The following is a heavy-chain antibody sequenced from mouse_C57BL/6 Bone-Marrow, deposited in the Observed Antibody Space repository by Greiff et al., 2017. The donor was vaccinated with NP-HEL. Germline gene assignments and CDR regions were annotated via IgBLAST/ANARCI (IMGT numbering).Heavy chain of an antibody. V-gene: IGHV5-4*01. D-gene: IGHD2-4*01. Sequence: EVQLQESGGGLVKPGGSLKLSCAASGFTFSSYAMSWVRQTPEKRLEWVATISDGGSYTYYPDNVKGRFTISRDNAKNNLYLQMSHLKSEDTAMYYCARDVIYYDYDEGGFDYWGQGTTLTVSS. CDR2: ISDGGSYT. J-gene: IGHJ2*01. CDR3: ARDVIYYDYDEGGFDY. CDR1: GFTFSSYA.